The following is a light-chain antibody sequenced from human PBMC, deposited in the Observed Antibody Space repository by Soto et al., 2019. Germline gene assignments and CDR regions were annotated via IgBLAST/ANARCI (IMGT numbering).Light chain of an antibody. CDR1: SSDVGIYNY. J-gene: IGLJ1*01. V-gene: IGLV2-14*01. CDR3: SSYTTSSTRV. Sequence: QCALAQPASVSASPGQSIAICCTGSSSDVGIYNYVSWYQQHPGKVPKLIIYEVTNRPSGVSNRFSGSKYGNTASLTISGLQAEDEADYYCSSYTTSSTRVFGTGTKVTVL. CDR2: EVT.